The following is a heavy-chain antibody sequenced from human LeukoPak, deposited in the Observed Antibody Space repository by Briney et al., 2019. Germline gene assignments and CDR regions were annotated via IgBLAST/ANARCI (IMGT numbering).Heavy chain of an antibody. CDR2: IIPIFGTA. Sequence: SVKVSCKASGGSFSSYAISWVRQAPGQGLDWVGGIIPIFGTANYAQKFQGRVTITADESTSTAYMELSSLRSEDTAVYYCARSVRTAMDYFDYWGQGTLVTVSS. V-gene: IGHV1-69*13. D-gene: IGHD5-18*01. CDR3: ARSVRTAMDYFDY. CDR1: GGSFSSYA. J-gene: IGHJ4*02.